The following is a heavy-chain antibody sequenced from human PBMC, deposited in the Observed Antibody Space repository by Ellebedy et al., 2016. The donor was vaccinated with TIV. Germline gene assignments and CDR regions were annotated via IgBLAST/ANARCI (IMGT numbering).Heavy chain of an antibody. CDR1: AFAFSSYW. CDR3: ARSYYYYDLDV. CDR2: INSDESNT. Sequence: GGSLRLSXAASAFAFSSYWMHWVRQAPGKGLVWVSRINSDESNTNYADSVKGRFTISRDNAKNTLYLHMNRLRAEDTAVYYCARSYYYYDLDVWGQGTTVTVSS. V-gene: IGHV3-74*01. J-gene: IGHJ6*02.